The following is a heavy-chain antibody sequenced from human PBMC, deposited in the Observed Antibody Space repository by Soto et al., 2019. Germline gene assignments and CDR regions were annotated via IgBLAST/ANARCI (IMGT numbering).Heavy chain of an antibody. CDR3: ARDTRYYDSSGYYYGGYGMDV. CDR2: ISSSGSTI. CDR1: GFTFSSYE. J-gene: IGHJ6*02. D-gene: IGHD3-22*01. Sequence: LRLSCAASGFTFSSYEMNWVRQAPGKGLEWVSYISSSGSTIYYADSVKGRFTISRDNAKNSLYLQMNSLRAEDTAVYYCARDTRYYDSSGYYYGGYGMDVWGQGTTVTVSS. V-gene: IGHV3-48*03.